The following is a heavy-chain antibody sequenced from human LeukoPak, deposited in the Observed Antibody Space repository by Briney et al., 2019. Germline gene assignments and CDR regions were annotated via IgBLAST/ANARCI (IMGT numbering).Heavy chain of an antibody. Sequence: GASVKVSCKASGYTFTSYDINWVRQATGQGLEWMGWMNPNSGNTGYAQKFQGRVTMTEDTSTDTAYMELSSLRSEDTAVYYCATGLLLWFGEPVDYWGQGTLVTVSS. J-gene: IGHJ4*02. V-gene: IGHV1-8*01. D-gene: IGHD3-10*01. CDR2: MNPNSGNT. CDR3: ATGLLLWFGEPVDY. CDR1: GYTFTSYD.